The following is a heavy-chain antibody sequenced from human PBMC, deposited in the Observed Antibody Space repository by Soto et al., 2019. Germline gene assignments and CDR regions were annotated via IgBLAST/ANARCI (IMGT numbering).Heavy chain of an antibody. Sequence: QVQLQESGPGLVKPSQTLSLTCTVSGGSISSGGYYWSWIRQHPGKGLEWIGYIYYSGSTYYNPSLRMRVTIAVDTSRNAFSLKLSSVTAAATAVYYCARGFPTSGAGGWFDPWGQGTLVTVSS. J-gene: IGHJ5*02. D-gene: IGHD1-26*01. CDR1: GGSISSGGYY. CDR2: IYYSGST. CDR3: ARGFPTSGAGGWFDP. V-gene: IGHV4-31*03.